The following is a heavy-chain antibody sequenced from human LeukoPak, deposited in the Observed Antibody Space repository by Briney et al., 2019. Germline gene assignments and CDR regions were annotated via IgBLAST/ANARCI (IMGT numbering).Heavy chain of an antibody. Sequence: GGSLRLPCAASGFTFSDYYMSWIRQAPGKGLEWVSYISSSGSTIYYADSVKGRFTISRDNAKNSLYLQMNSLRAEDTAVYYCASAYYYDSSGYLDYWGQGTLVTASS. J-gene: IGHJ4*02. V-gene: IGHV3-11*01. CDR3: ASAYYYDSSGYLDY. D-gene: IGHD3-22*01. CDR1: GFTFSDYY. CDR2: ISSSGSTI.